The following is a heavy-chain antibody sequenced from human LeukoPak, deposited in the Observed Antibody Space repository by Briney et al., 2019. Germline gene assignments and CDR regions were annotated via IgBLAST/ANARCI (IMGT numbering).Heavy chain of an antibody. Sequence: PGGSLRLSCAASGFTFSSYWMSWVRQAPGKGLEWVANIKQDGSEKYCVDSVKGRFTISRDNAKNSLYLQMNSLRAEDTAVYYCARYCSSTSCQPLFYYYYYGMDVWGQGTTVTVSS. CDR3: ARYCSSTSCQPLFYYYYYGMDV. V-gene: IGHV3-7*01. CDR1: GFTFSSYW. CDR2: IKQDGSEK. J-gene: IGHJ6*02. D-gene: IGHD2-2*01.